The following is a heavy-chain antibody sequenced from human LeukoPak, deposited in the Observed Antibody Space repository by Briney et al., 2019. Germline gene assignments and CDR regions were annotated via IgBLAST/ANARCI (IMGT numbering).Heavy chain of an antibody. CDR1: GFTFSDYY. Sequence: GGSLRLSCEASGFTFSDYYMNWVRQAPGKGLEWISYISSSSTYTNYADSVKGRFTISRDNAKNSLYLQTNSLRAEDTAVYYCARDLAVAGTRAVDYWGQGTLVTVSS. J-gene: IGHJ4*02. CDR2: ISSSSTYT. V-gene: IGHV3-11*05. D-gene: IGHD6-19*01. CDR3: ARDLAVAGTRAVDY.